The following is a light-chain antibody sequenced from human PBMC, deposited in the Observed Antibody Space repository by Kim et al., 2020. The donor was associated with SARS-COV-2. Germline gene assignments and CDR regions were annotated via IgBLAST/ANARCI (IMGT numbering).Light chain of an antibody. Sequence: SYELTQPPSVSVSPGQTASITCSGDKLGDKYACWYQQKPGQSPVLVIYQDSKRPSGIPERFSGSNSGNTATLTLSGTQAMDEADYYCQAWDSRLQVFGTG. CDR3: QAWDSRLQV. CDR1: KLGDKY. J-gene: IGLJ1*01. CDR2: QDS. V-gene: IGLV3-1*01.